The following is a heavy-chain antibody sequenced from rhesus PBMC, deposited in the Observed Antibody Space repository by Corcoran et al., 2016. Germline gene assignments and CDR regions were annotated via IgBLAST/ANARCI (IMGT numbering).Heavy chain of an antibody. CDR3: AKDLVQYLDWWGLDS. V-gene: IGHV3-103*01. CDR1: GFTFSSYS. J-gene: IGHJ6*01. CDR2: SNNGEGRT. D-gene: IGHD3-3*01. Sequence: EVQLVETGGGLVQPGGSLRLSCAASGFTFSSYSMQWVRQAQGKGLEWISASNNGEGRTYYADAVTGRFTISRDKSKTTVSLQMNRLRAEDTAVYYCAKDLVQYLDWWGLDSWGQGVVVTVSS.